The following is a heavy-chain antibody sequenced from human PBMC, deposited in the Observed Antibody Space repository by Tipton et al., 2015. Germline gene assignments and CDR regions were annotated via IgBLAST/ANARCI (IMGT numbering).Heavy chain of an antibody. J-gene: IGHJ3*02. Sequence: GLVKPSETLSLTCTVSGVSTSSGSYSWSWIRQPPGKGLEWIGYIHYIGGTNYNPSLKSRVSISVDTSKNQFSLKLTSVTAADTAVYFCAREYDTRGYGVDDAFDIWGRGTMVTVSS. CDR2: IHYIGGT. V-gene: IGHV4-61*01. CDR1: GVSTSSGSYS. D-gene: IGHD3-22*01. CDR3: AREYDTRGYGVDDAFDI.